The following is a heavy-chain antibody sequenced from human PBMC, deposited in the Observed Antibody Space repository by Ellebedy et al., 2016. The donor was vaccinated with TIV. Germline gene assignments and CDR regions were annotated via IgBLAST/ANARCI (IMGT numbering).Heavy chain of an antibody. Sequence: GGSLRLXXAGSGFIFAEYAMHWVRQAPGKGLEWVSGINWNSASKSYADSVKGRFTISRDNARNSLFLQMNSLRVDDTAVYYCVRDLSGLRLPDNFWGQGTLVTVSS. CDR3: VRDLSGLRLPDNF. D-gene: IGHD3-10*01. J-gene: IGHJ4*02. CDR1: GFIFAEYA. CDR2: INWNSASK. V-gene: IGHV3-9*01.